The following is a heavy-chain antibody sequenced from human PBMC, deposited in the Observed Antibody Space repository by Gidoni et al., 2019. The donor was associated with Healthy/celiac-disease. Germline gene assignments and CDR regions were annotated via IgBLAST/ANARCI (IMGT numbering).Heavy chain of an antibody. J-gene: IGHJ5*02. CDR1: GGSISSRNW. CDR3: ARGAFVYGSGSSNWFDP. Sequence: QVQLQESGPGLVKPSGTLSLTCAVSGGSISSRNWWSWVRQPPGKGLEGIGELNPSGSTSYNPSLKSRVTISVDKSKNQFSLKLSSVTAADTAVYYCARGAFVYGSGSSNWFDPWGQGTLVTVSS. V-gene: IGHV4-4*02. CDR2: LNPSGST. D-gene: IGHD3-10*01.